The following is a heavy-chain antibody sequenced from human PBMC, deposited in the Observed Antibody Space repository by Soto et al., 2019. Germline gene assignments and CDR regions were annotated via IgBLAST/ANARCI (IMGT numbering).Heavy chain of an antibody. CDR1: GFTFDDYT. J-gene: IGHJ4*02. D-gene: IGHD5-12*01. CDR2: ISWDGGST. Sequence: GGSLRLSCAASGFTFDDYTMHWVRQAPGKGLEWVSLISWDGGSTYYADSVKGRFTISRDNSKNSLYLQMNSLRTEDTALYYCAKGRGEATTSDFDYWGQGTLVTVSS. CDR3: AKGRGEATTSDFDY. V-gene: IGHV3-43*01.